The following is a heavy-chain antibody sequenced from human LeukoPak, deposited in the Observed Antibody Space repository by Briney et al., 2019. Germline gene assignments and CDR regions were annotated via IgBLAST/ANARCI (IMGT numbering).Heavy chain of an antibody. D-gene: IGHD4-11*01. V-gene: IGHV1-69-2*01. J-gene: IGHJ4*02. CDR3: ATGLTSPTVILKDY. CDR2: VDPEDGET. CDR1: GYTFTDYY. Sequence: ASVKISCKASGYTFTDYYMHWVQQAPGKGLEWMGRVDPEDGETIYAEKFQGRVTITADTSTDTAYMELSGLRSEDTAVYYCATGLTSPTVILKDYWGQGTLVTVSS.